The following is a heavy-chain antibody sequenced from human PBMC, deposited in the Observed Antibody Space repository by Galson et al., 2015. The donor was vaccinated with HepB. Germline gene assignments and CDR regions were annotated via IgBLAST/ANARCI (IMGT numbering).Heavy chain of an antibody. J-gene: IGHJ4*02. V-gene: IGHV1-46*01. CDR2: IFAGGGST. CDR3: ARETPDTYSFDY. Sequence: SVKVSCKASGYTLTNYHFHWVRQAPGQGPEWMGKIFAGGGSTRYAERFQGRVTLTRDSSTSTIYMEVSSLRSDDTAVYSCARETPDTYSFDYWGQGTLVTVSS. CDR1: GYTLTNYH. D-gene: IGHD2-15*01.